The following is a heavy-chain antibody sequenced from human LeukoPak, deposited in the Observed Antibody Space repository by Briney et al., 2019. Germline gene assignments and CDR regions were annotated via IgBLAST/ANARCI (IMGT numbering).Heavy chain of an antibody. CDR1: GGSISSYY. CDR3: ARGDYETSGYYFDY. J-gene: IGHJ4*02. V-gene: IGHV4-59*06. CDR2: IYYSGST. D-gene: IGHD3-22*01. Sequence: SETLSLTCTVSGGSISSYYWSWIRQPPGKGLEWIGYIYYSGSTDYNPSLKSRVTISVDMSKNQFSLKLSSVTAADTAVYYCARGDYETSGYYFDYWGQGTLVTVSS.